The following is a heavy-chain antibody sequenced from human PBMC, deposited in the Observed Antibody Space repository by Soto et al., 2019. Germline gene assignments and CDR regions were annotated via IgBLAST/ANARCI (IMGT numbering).Heavy chain of an antibody. CDR1: GGTFSRYA. Sequence: QVQLVQSGAEVKKPGSSVKVSCKASGGTFSRYAISWVRQAPGQGLEWMGGIIPIFGTANYAQKFQGRVTITADESTSTAYMELSSLRSADTAVYYCARDSTSVDTYMFDYWGQGTLVTVSS. CDR2: IIPIFGTA. CDR3: ARDSTSVDTYMFDY. J-gene: IGHJ4*02. D-gene: IGHD5-18*01. V-gene: IGHV1-69*12.